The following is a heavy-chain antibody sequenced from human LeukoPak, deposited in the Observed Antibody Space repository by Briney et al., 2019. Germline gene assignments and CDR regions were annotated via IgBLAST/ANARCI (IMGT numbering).Heavy chain of an antibody. J-gene: IGHJ4*02. CDR1: GFTFSSYG. CDR2: IRYDGSNK. Sequence: PGGSLRLSCAASGFTFSSYGMHWVRQAPGKGLAWVAFIRYDGSNKYYADSVKGRFTISRDNSKNTLYLQMNSLRAGDTAVYYCAKDLPSPYCSGGSCYADYFDYWGQGTLVTVSS. CDR3: AKDLPSPYCSGGSCYADYFDY. D-gene: IGHD2-15*01. V-gene: IGHV3-30*02.